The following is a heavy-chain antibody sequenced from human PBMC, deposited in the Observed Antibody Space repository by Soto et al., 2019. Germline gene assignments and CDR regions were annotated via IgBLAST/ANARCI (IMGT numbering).Heavy chain of an antibody. CDR3: TRDESLTYYYDSSGDDY. CDR2: IRSKAYGGTT. V-gene: IGHV3-49*04. J-gene: IGHJ4*02. Sequence: GSLRLSCTASGFTFGDYAMSWVRQAPGKGLEWVGFIRSKAYGGTTEYAASVKGRFTISRDDSKSIAYLQMNSLKTEDTAVYYCTRDESLTYYYDSSGDDYWGQGTLVTVSS. CDR1: GFTFGDYA. D-gene: IGHD3-22*01.